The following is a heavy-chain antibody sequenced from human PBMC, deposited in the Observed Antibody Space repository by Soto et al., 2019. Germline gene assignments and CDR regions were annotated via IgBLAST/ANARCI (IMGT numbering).Heavy chain of an antibody. CDR1: GFSLSTTGVG. V-gene: IGHV2-5*01. CDR3: ARRPWGQFYGDFFDP. Sequence: QISVRECGPTLVMPTETVTLTCTFSGFSLSTTGVGVAWIRQSPRKAPEWLAIVYWNDDKRYSPSLKNRLTISKDASRNLVFLTMTNIDPVDTATYYCARRPWGQFYGDFFDPWGQGILVTVSS. CDR2: VYWNDDK. D-gene: IGHD4-17*01. J-gene: IGHJ5*02.